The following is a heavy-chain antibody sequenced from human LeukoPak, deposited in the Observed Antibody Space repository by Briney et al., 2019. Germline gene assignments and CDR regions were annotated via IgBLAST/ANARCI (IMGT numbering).Heavy chain of an antibody. D-gene: IGHD2-15*01. CDR3: ARIGYCSGGSCYSGLAWLPFEY. J-gene: IGHJ4*02. CDR1: GGSITSDAYY. CDR2: VHYSGAT. Sequence: SETLSLTCTVSGGSITSDAYYWGWIRQPPGTGLEWFASVHYSGATYYNPSLKSRVTISVDTSKNHFSLKLSSVTAADTAVYYCARIGYCSGGSCYSGLAWLPFEYWGQGTLVTVSS. V-gene: IGHV4-39*07.